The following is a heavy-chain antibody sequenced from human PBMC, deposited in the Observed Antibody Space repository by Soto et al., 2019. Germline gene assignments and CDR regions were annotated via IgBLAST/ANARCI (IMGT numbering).Heavy chain of an antibody. D-gene: IGHD3-3*01. V-gene: IGHV4-39*01. CDR1: GGSISSSSYY. J-gene: IGHJ4*02. Sequence: PSETLSLTCTVSGGSISSSSYYWGWIRQHPGKGLEWIGSIYYSGSTYYNPSLKNRVTISVDTSKTQFSLKLSSVTAADTAVYYCARGPPYYDFWSGYYFDYWGQGTLVTVSS. CDR2: IYYSGST. CDR3: ARGPPYYDFWSGYYFDY.